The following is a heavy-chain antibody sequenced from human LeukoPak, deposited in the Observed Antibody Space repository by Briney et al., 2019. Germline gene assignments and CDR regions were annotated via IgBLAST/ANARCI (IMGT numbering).Heavy chain of an antibody. V-gene: IGHV4-34*01. D-gene: IGHD3-22*01. Sequence: SETLSLTCAVYGGSFSGYYWSWIRQPPGKELEWIGEINHSGSTNYNPSLKSRVTISVDTSKNQFSLKLSSVTAADTAVYYCARHYYYDSSGYYSGMDVWGQGTTVTVSS. CDR2: INHSGST. J-gene: IGHJ6*02. CDR1: GGSFSGYY. CDR3: ARHYYYDSSGYYSGMDV.